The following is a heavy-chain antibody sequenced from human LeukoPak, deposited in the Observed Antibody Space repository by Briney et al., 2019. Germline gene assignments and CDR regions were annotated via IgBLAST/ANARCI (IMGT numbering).Heavy chain of an antibody. CDR1: GGSFSGYY. Sequence: MASETLSLTCAVYGGSFSGYYWTWIRQPPGKGLEWIGEIHYSGSATYNPSLKSRVTISVDTSKNQFSLKMNSVTAADTAVYYCARGQWFRAFWSRGTPVTVSS. V-gene: IGHV4-34*01. CDR3: ARGQWFRAF. J-gene: IGHJ4*02. D-gene: IGHD3-10*01. CDR2: IHYSGSA.